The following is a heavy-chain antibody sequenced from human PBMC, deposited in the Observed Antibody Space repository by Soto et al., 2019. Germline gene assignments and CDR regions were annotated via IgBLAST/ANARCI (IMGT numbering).Heavy chain of an antibody. Sequence: QVQLVQSGAEVKNPGASVKVSCKASGYTFTNYYIHWVRQAPGQGLEWMAIINPNGGSTNYAQEFQGRVTLARDTFTNTVYMELSSLRSEDTVIYYCARGLAAGDYWGQGTLVTVSS. CDR3: ARGLAAGDY. CDR1: GYTFTNYY. CDR2: INPNGGST. D-gene: IGHD6-13*01. J-gene: IGHJ4*02. V-gene: IGHV1-46*01.